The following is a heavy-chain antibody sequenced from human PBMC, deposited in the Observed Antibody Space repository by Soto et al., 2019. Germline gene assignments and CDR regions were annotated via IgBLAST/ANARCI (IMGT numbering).Heavy chain of an antibody. CDR1: GFTFSSYG. CDR3: AREAVAGYFDY. D-gene: IGHD6-19*01. V-gene: IGHV3-33*01. Sequence: GGSLRLSCAASGFTFSSYGMHWVRQAPGKGLEWVAVIWYDGSNKYYADSVKGRFTISRDNSKNTLYLQMNSLRAEDTAVYYCAREAVAGYFDYWGQGTLVTVSS. CDR2: IWYDGSNK. J-gene: IGHJ4*02.